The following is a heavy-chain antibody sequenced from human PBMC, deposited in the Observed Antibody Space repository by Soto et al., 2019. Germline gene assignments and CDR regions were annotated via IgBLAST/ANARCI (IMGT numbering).Heavy chain of an antibody. CDR1: GYIFINYA. J-gene: IGHJ5*02. Sequence: ASVKVSCKASGYIFINYAIHWVRQAPGQRLEWMGWINAGKGDTIYSQKFQDRITINRDTSASTAYMELGRLRPEDMAVYYCARPYYGSGTYYPNWFDPWG. CDR3: ARPYYGSGTYYPNWFDP. D-gene: IGHD3-10*01. V-gene: IGHV1-3*01. CDR2: INAGKGDT.